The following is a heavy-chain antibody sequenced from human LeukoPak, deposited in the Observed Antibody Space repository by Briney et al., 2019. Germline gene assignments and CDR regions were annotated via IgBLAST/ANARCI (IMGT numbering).Heavy chain of an antibody. D-gene: IGHD1-26*01. CDR1: GFTFSSYS. V-gene: IGHV3-48*01. CDR2: ISSSSSTI. Sequence: GGSLRLSCAASGFTFSSYSMNWLRQAPGQGLEWVSYISSSSSTIYYADPVKGRFTISSKNSKNTLYLQMNSLRAEDTAVYYCARGGSYLSAFDIWGQGTMVTVSS. CDR3: ARGGSYLSAFDI. J-gene: IGHJ3*02.